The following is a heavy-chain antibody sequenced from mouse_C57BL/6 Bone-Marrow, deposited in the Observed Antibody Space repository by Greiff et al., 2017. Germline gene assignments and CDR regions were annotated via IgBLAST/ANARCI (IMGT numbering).Heavy chain of an antibody. CDR2: IYPGSGNT. CDR3: ARSRYYVSISPFDY. D-gene: IGHD1-1*01. CDR1: GYTFTDSY. V-gene: IGHV1-84*01. J-gene: IGHJ2*01. Sequence: QVQLQQSGPELVKPGASVKISCKASGYTFTDSYINWVKQRPGQGLEWIGWIYPGSGNTKYNEKFKGKATLTVYTSSSTAYMQLSSLTSEDSAVYFCARSRYYVSISPFDYWGQGTTLTVSS.